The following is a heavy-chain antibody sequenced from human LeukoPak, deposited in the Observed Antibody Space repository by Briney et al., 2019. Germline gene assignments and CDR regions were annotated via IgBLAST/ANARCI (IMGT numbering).Heavy chain of an antibody. D-gene: IGHD2/OR15-2a*01. J-gene: IGHJ3*02. CDR2: IYYSGST. Sequence: SETLSLTCTASGGSISSYYWSWIWQPPGKGLEWIWYIYYSGSTNYNPSLKSRVTISVDTSKNQFSLKLSSVPAADTAVYYCARHVISVAYAFDIWGQGTMVTVSS. CDR1: GGSISSYY. CDR3: ARHVISVAYAFDI. V-gene: IGHV4-59*08.